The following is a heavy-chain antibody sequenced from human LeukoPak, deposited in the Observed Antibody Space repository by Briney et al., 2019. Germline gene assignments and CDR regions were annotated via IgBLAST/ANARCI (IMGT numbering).Heavy chain of an antibody. D-gene: IGHD6-19*01. J-gene: IGHJ4*02. Sequence: ASVKVSCKASGYTFTVYYMHWVRQAPGQGLEWMGWINPSSGVTNYAQDFQGRVTMTRDTSISTAYMELSRLRSNDTAVYYCARHLTRIAVAGTGNYWGQGTLVTVSS. CDR2: INPSSGVT. CDR1: GYTFTVYY. V-gene: IGHV1-2*02. CDR3: ARHLTRIAVAGTGNY.